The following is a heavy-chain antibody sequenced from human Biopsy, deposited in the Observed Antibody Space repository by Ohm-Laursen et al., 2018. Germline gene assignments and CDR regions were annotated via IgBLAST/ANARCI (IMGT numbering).Heavy chain of an antibody. D-gene: IGHD3-22*01. J-gene: IGHJ3*02. CDR1: GFRFDNTG. CDR2: ISWSSDSI. Sequence: SLRLSCSASGFRFDNTGMHWVRHGPGKGLEWVAGISWSSDSITYAKSVTGRFTISRDNGENYLYLQMNSLRPEDTALYYCTKNTQWEGSGYLDAFHIWGHGAMVTVSS. CDR3: TKNTQWEGSGYLDAFHI. V-gene: IGHV3-9*01.